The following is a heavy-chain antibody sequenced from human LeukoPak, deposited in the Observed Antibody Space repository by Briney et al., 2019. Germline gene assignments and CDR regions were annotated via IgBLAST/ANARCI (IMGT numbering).Heavy chain of an antibody. CDR3: ARDPAYCASTTCYGAAFDI. V-gene: IGHV3-74*01. J-gene: IGHJ3*02. CDR2: VNTDETST. D-gene: IGHD2-2*01. CDR1: GFTFSNYW. Sequence: GGSLRLSCAASGFTFSNYWMHWVRQAPGKGLVWVPRVNTDETSTYYADSAKGRFTISRDNAKSTLYLQMNSLRAEDTAVYYCARDPAYCASTTCYGAAFDIWGQGTMVSVSS.